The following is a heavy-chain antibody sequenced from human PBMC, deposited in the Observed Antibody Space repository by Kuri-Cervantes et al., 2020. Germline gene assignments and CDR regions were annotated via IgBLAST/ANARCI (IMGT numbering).Heavy chain of an antibody. V-gene: IGHV1-69*13. D-gene: IGHD3-3*01. CDR1: GGTFSSYA. J-gene: IGHJ4*02. CDR2: IIPIFGTA. Sequence: SVKVSCKASGGTFSSYAISWVRQAPGQGLEWMGGIIPIFGTANYAQKFQGRVTITADESTSTAYMELRSLRSDDTAVYYCARVKSVSGFWSGRYFFDCWGQGTLVTVSS. CDR3: ARVKSVSGFWSGRYFFDC.